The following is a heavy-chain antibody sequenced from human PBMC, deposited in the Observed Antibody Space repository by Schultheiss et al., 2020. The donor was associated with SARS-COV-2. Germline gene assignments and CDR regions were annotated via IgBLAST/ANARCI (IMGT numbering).Heavy chain of an antibody. CDR3: AIEDGRYDFWSGYLRDY. CDR2: IWYDGSNK. CDR1: GFTFSSYG. D-gene: IGHD3-3*01. J-gene: IGHJ4*02. V-gene: IGHV3-33*08. Sequence: GGSLRLSCAASGFTFSSYGMHWVRQAPGKGLEWVAVIWYDGSNKYYADSVKGRFTISRDNSKNTLYLQMNSLRAEDTAVYYCAIEDGRYDFWSGYLRDYWGQGTLVTVSS.